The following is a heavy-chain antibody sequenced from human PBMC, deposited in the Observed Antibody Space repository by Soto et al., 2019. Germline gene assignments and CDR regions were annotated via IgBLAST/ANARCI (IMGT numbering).Heavy chain of an antibody. CDR1: GGSISSSSYY. D-gene: IGHD2-8*01. CDR3: ARTNIVLMVYAPRGGAFDI. V-gene: IGHV4-39*01. Sequence: SETLSLTCTVSGGSISSSSYYWGWIRQPPGKGLEWIGSIYYSGSTYYNPSLKSRVTISVDTSKNQFSLKLSSVTAADTAVYYCARTNIVLMVYAPRGGAFDIWGQGTMVTVSS. J-gene: IGHJ3*02. CDR2: IYYSGST.